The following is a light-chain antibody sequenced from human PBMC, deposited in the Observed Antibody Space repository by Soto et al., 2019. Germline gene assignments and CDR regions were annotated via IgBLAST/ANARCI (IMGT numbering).Light chain of an antibody. CDR1: QSGLYSSNNKNY. CDR2: WAS. V-gene: IGKV4-1*01. Sequence: DIVMTQSPDSLAVSLGERATINCKSSQSGLYSSNNKNYLAWYQQKPGQPPKLLIYWASTRQSGVPDRFSGSGSGTDFTLTISSLPAEDVAVYYCQQYYSTPWTFGQGTKVEIK. CDR3: QQYYSTPWT. J-gene: IGKJ1*01.